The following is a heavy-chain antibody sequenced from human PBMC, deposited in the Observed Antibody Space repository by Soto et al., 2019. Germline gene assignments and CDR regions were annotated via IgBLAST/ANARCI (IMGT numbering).Heavy chain of an antibody. CDR2: IYPDDSDT. D-gene: IGHD1-1*01. Sequence: PGESLKISCKVSGYSITDYWIGWVRQVPWKGLEWMGIIYPDDSDTRYSPSFLGQVTISADKSISTAYLQWSSLKASDTAMYYCARQADDVDSWGQGTLVTVSS. V-gene: IGHV5-51*01. CDR1: GYSITDYW. J-gene: IGHJ4*02. CDR3: ARQADDVDS.